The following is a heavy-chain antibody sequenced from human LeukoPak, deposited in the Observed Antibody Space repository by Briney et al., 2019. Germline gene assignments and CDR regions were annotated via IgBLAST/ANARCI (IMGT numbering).Heavy chain of an antibody. CDR2: ITDTGNT. D-gene: IGHD6-19*01. CDR1: GFAFSSSA. CDR3: ARRGSSGWLDC. Sequence: PGGSLRLSCAASGFAFSSSAVNWVRQAPGKGLEWVSAITDTGNTYYADSVKGRFTISRDNSKSTLYLQMNSLTAEDTAVYYCARRGSSGWLDCWGQGTLVTVSS. V-gene: IGHV3-23*01. J-gene: IGHJ4*02.